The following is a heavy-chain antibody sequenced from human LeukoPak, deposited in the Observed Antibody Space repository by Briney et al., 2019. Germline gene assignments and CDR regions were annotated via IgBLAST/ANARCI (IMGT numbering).Heavy chain of an antibody. CDR3: ARPHESPYYNGPFDP. J-gene: IGHJ5*02. V-gene: IGHV4-59*08. CDR1: GGSISRYY. D-gene: IGHD3-10*01. CDR2: IYYSGST. Sequence: SETLSLTCTVSGGSISRYYWSWIRQPPGKGLEWIGYIYYSGSTNYNPSLKSRVTISVDTSKNQFSLKLNPVTAADTAVYYCARPHESPYYNGPFDPWGQGTLVTVSS.